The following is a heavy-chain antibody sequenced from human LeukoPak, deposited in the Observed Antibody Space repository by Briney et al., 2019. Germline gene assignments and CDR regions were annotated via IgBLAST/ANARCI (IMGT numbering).Heavy chain of an antibody. CDR2: IWYDGSNK. CDR1: GFTFSSYG. V-gene: IGHV3-33*01. D-gene: IGHD3-10*01. J-gene: IGHJ4*02. Sequence: GGSLRLSCAASGFTFSSYGMHWVRQAPGKGLEGVAVIWYDGSNKYYADSVKGRFTISRDNSKNTLYLQMNSLRAEDTAVYYCARDPLYGSGRPYFDYWGQGTLVTVSS. CDR3: ARDPLYGSGRPYFDY.